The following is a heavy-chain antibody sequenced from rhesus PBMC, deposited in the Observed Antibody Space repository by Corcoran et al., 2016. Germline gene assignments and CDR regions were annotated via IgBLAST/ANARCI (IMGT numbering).Heavy chain of an antibody. CDR2: IKRKADGETA. CDR1: GVTFSNSW. CDR3: TTDRVVNSYSYGFGAFDF. D-gene: IGHD5-36*02. V-gene: IGHV3-30*02. Sequence: EVQLVESGAGLVQPGGSLRLSCAASGVTFSNSWMSWVRQAPGKGLEWVARIKRKADGETADYAASVKGRFTISRDDSKNTLYLQMNSLKTEDTAVYYCTTDRVVNSYSYGFGAFDFWGQGLRVTVSS. J-gene: IGHJ3*01.